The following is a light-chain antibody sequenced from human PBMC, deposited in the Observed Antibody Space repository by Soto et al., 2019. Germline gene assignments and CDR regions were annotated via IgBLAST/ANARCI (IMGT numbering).Light chain of an antibody. CDR2: GAS. CDR1: QSVSSN. CDR3: QQYNNWPDT. Sequence: EIVMTQSPATLSVSPGERATLSCRASQSVSSNLAWYQQKPGQAPRLLIYGASTRATGIPARFSGSGSGTEFTLTISRLQSEDFAVYYCQQYNNWPDTCGPGTKVDIK. V-gene: IGKV3-15*01. J-gene: IGKJ3*01.